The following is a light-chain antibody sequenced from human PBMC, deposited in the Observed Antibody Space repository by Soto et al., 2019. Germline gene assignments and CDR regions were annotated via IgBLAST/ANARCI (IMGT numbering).Light chain of an antibody. J-gene: IGLJ1*01. CDR1: TRDIAGYNY. Sequence: LTQPASVSGSLGQSITISCTGTTRDIAGYNYISWYQQLPGKAPKLMIYQVTIRPSGISNRFSGSKSGNTASLTISGLQAEDEADYHCTSSSSSTSLYVFGTGTKVTVL. V-gene: IGLV2-14*01. CDR2: QVT. CDR3: TSSSSSTSLYV.